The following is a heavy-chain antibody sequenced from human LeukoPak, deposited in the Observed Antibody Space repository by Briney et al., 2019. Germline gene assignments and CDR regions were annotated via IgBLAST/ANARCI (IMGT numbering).Heavy chain of an antibody. V-gene: IGHV4-59*08. Sequence: PETLSLTCTVSGGSISSYYWNWIRQPPGKGLDWIGYIYDSRSTSYNPSLKSRVTMSVDTSKNQFSLTLSSVTAADTAVYYCARREGPNKRVFDYWGRGTPVTVSS. J-gene: IGHJ4*02. CDR1: GGSISSYY. CDR2: IYDSRST. D-gene: IGHD2/OR15-2a*01. CDR3: ARREGPNKRVFDY.